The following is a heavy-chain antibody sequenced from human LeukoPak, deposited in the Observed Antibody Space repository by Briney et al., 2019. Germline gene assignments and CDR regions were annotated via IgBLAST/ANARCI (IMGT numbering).Heavy chain of an antibody. V-gene: IGHV3-48*03. J-gene: IGHJ6*02. CDR3: ARDPTYYYGSGTYSHYYGMDV. CDR2: ISSSASTI. Sequence: PGGSLRPSCAASGFIFSSYEMNWVRQAPGKGLEWVSYISSSASTIHYADSVKGRFTVSRDNAKNSLYLQMNSLRAEDTAVYYCARDPTYYYGSGTYSHYYGMDVWGQGTTVTVSS. D-gene: IGHD3-10*01. CDR1: GFIFSSYE.